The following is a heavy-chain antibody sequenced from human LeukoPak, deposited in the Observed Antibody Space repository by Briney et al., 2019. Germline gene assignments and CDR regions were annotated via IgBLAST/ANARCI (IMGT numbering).Heavy chain of an antibody. CDR3: AKRGTTLLWFGFDY. D-gene: IGHD3-10*01. CDR2: IYHSGST. J-gene: IGHJ4*02. Sequence: SETLSLTCAVSGGSISSSNWWSWVRQPPGKGLEWIGEIYHSGSTNYNPSLKSRVTISVDKSKNQFSLKLSSVTAADTAVYYCAKRGTTLLWFGFDYWAREPWSPSPQ. CDR1: GGSISSSNW. V-gene: IGHV4-4*02.